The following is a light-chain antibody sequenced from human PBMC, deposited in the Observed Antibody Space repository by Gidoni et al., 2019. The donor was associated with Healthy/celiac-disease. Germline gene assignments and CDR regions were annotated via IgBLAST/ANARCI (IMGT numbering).Light chain of an antibody. J-gene: IGLJ2*01. CDR1: SSGVGGYNY. CDR3: SSYTSSSTLGV. CDR2: EVS. V-gene: IGLV2-14*01. Sequence: QSALTQPASVSGSPGPSITISCTGTSSGVGGYNYVSWYQQHPGKAPKLMIYEVSNRPSGVSNRFSGSKSGNTASLTISGLQAEDEADYYCSSYTSSSTLGVFGGGTKLTVL.